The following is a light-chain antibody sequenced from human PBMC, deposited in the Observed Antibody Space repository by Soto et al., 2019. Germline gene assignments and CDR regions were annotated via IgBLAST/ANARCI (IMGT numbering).Light chain of an antibody. CDR3: QQYNNWPPLT. V-gene: IGKV3-15*01. J-gene: IGKJ4*01. CDR1: QSVSVN. Sequence: EIVMTQSPATLSVSPGQRATLSCRASQSVSVNVAWYQQKHGQAPRLLIYAASTRATGVPARFSGSGSGTYFTLSISSLQSEDFAVYYCQQYNNWPPLTFGGGTKVEIK. CDR2: AAS.